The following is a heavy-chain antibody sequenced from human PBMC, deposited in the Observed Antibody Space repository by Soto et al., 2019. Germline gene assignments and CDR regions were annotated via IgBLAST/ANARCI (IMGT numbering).Heavy chain of an antibody. D-gene: IGHD3-16*01. Sequence: QVQLQESGPGLVKPSQTLSLTCTVSGGSISSGGYYWSWIRQHPGKGLEWIGYIYYSGSTYYNPSLKRRFNISVDASKNQFSLKLSSVTAADTAVSYCARVGGINWFDPWGQGTLVTVSS. V-gene: IGHV4-31*03. CDR2: IYYSGST. CDR1: GGSISSGGYY. CDR3: ARVGGINWFDP. J-gene: IGHJ5*02.